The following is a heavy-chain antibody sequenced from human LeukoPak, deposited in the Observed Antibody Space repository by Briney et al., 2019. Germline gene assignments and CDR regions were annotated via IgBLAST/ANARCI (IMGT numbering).Heavy chain of an antibody. J-gene: IGHJ4*02. D-gene: IGHD2-15*01. Sequence: GASVKVSCKASGYTFTSYDINWVRQATGQGLEWMGWMNPNSGNTGYAQKLQGRVTMTRNTSISTAYMELSSLRSEDTAVYYCARAGGYCGRISCPYYFDYWGQGSLVAVSS. CDR3: ARAGGYCGRISCPYYFDY. CDR1: GYTFTSYD. CDR2: MNPNSGNT. V-gene: IGHV1-8*01.